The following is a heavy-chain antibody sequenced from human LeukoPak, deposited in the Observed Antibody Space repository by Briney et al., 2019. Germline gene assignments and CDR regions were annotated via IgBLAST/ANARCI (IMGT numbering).Heavy chain of an antibody. CDR1: GFTFSSYG. V-gene: IGHV3-23*01. J-gene: IGHJ4*02. CDR3: AKAPVTTCRGAYCYPFDY. Sequence: GGSLRLSCAASGFTFSSYGMNWVRQAPGKGLEWVSGISGSGISTYYADSVKGRFTISRDNSKNTLYLQMNSLRPEDAAVYYCAKAPVTTCRGAYCYPFDYWGQGTLVTVSS. CDR2: ISGSGIST. D-gene: IGHD2-21*01.